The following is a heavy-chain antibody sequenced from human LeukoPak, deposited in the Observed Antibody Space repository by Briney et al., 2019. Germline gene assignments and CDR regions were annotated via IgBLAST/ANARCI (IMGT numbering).Heavy chain of an antibody. CDR2: IIPIFGTA. J-gene: IGHJ4*02. D-gene: IGHD3-3*01. CDR1: GGTFNSYA. V-gene: IGHV1-69*05. CDR3: ARGSLRFLEDLDY. Sequence: SVKVSCKASGGTFNSYAIGWVRQAPGQGREWVGGIIPIFGTANYAQKLQGRVTMTTDTSTSTAYMELRSLRSDDTAVYYCARGSLRFLEDLDYWGQGTLVTVSS.